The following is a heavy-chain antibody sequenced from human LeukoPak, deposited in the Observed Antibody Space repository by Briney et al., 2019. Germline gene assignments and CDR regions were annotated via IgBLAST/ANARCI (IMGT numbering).Heavy chain of an antibody. Sequence: ASVKVSCKASGYTFTSYGISWVRQAPGQGLEWMGWISAYNGNTNYEQKLQGRVTMTTDTSTSTAYMELRSLRADDTAVYYCARDTGIMVRGVIHYWGQGTLVTVSS. CDR1: GYTFTSYG. J-gene: IGHJ4*02. D-gene: IGHD3-10*01. V-gene: IGHV1-18*01. CDR2: ISAYNGNT. CDR3: ARDTGIMVRGVIHY.